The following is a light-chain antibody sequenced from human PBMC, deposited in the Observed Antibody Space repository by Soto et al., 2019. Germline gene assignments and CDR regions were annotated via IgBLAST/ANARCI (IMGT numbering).Light chain of an antibody. CDR3: QQRYVWLT. V-gene: IGKV3-11*01. CDR1: QSISTY. CDR2: DAS. Sequence: IVLTQSPATLSLSPGDRATLSCRAGQSISTYLAWYPPKSGQAPRLLIYDASNGATGTPARFSGSGSGTDFTLTISSLEPEDSAVYYCQQRYVWLTFGGGTKVEIK. J-gene: IGKJ4*01.